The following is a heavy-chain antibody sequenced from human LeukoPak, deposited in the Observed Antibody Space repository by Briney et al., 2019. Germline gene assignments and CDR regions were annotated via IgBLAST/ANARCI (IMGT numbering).Heavy chain of an antibody. J-gene: IGHJ5*02. CDR1: GYTFTSYT. CDR3: ARAWEAVWFDP. V-gene: IGHV1-2*02. Sequence: ASVKVSCKASGYTFTSYTIHWVRQAPGQRLEWMGWINPNSGGTNYAQKFQGRVTMTRDTSISTAYMELSRLRSDGTAVYYCARAWEAVWFDPWGQGTLVTVSS. D-gene: IGHD1-26*01. CDR2: INPNSGGT.